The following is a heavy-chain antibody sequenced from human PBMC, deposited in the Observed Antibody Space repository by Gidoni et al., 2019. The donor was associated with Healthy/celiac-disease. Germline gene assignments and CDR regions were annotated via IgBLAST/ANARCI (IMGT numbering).Heavy chain of an antibody. CDR3: ARDPGYYDSSGSFDY. D-gene: IGHD3-22*01. J-gene: IGHJ4*02. V-gene: IGHV3-30-3*01. Sequence: QVQLVESGGGVVQPGRSLRLSWAHYGFPFSRYAMHWVRQAPGKGLAWVAVISYDGSNKYYADSVKGRFTISRDNSKNTLYLQMNSLRAEDTAVYYCARDPGYYDSSGSFDYWGQGTLVTVSS. CDR1: GFPFSRYA. CDR2: ISYDGSNK.